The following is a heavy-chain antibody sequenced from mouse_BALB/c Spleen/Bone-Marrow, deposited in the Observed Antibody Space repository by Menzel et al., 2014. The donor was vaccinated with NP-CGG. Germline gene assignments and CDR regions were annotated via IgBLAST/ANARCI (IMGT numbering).Heavy chain of an antibody. CDR2: IYPYNGVS. CDR3: ESRGEYFDV. V-gene: IGHV1-31*01. Sequence: VQLQQSGPELVKPWASVKISCKASGYSFTGYYMHWVKQSLGNSLDWIGYIYPYNGVSSYNQKFKGKATLTVDKSSSTAYMELRSLTSDDSAVYYCESRGEYFDVWGAGTTVTVSS. CDR1: GYSFTGYY. J-gene: IGHJ1*01.